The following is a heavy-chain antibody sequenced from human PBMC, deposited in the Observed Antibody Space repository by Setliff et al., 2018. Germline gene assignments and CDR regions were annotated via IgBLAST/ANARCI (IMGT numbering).Heavy chain of an antibody. CDR1: GGSFSGYY. J-gene: IGHJ1*01. Sequence: PSETLSLTCAVSGGSFSGYYWSWIRQPPGKGLGWIGEMNDRRNRNKNPSLQSRVTISADTSKNQFSLNLTSVTAADTAVYFCARGYYDATGRVYFQYWGQGTLVTVSS. CDR2: MNDRRNR. D-gene: IGHD3-22*01. V-gene: IGHV4-34*01. CDR3: ARGYYDATGRVYFQY.